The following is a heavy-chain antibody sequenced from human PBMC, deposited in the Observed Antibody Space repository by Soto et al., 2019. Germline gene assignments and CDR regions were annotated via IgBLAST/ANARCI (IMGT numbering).Heavy chain of an antibody. J-gene: IGHJ3*02. CDR1: GYTFTSYG. Sequence: ASVKVSCKASGYTFTSYGISWGRQAPGQGVEWVGWISAYNCNTNYAQKLQGRVTMTTDTSTSPAYMELRSLRSDDTAVYYCARGYYDYIWGSYRADAFDIWGQGTMVTVSS. D-gene: IGHD3-16*02. CDR3: ARGYYDYIWGSYRADAFDI. CDR2: ISAYNCNT. V-gene: IGHV1-18*01.